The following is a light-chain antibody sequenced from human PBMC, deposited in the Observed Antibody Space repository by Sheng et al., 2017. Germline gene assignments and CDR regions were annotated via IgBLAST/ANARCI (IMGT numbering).Light chain of an antibody. CDR2: QVT. V-gene: IGLV2-23*02. J-gene: IGLJ1*01. Sequence: QSALTQPASVSGSPGQSITIPCTGTSNDVGSYDLVSWYQQHPGKAPRLMIFQVTERPSGVSYRFSGSKSGDTASLTISGLQTEDEATYYCFSYAGDFTYVFGSGTTVTIL. CDR1: SNDVGSYDL. CDR3: FSYAGDFTYV.